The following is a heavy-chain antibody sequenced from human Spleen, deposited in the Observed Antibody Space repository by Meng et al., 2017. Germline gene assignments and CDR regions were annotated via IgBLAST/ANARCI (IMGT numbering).Heavy chain of an antibody. D-gene: IGHD2-15*01. V-gene: IGHV1-2*02. CDR2: INPKSGDT. CDR1: GYTFSDYY. Sequence: ASVKVSCKASGYTFSDYYLHCVRQAPGQGLEWMAWINPKSGDTTYAQKFQGRVTMTRDTSISTASMELSSLRSDDTDVYYCARGTMLAATGTKNAFEIWGQGTMVTVSS. J-gene: IGHJ3*02. CDR3: ARGTMLAATGTKNAFEI.